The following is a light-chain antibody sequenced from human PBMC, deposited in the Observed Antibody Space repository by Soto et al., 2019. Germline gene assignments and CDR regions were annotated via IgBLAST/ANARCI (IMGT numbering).Light chain of an antibody. J-gene: IGLJ1*01. Sequence: QSVLTQPPSASGTPGQWVTISCSGSSSNLGTYTVNWYQQLPGTAPKLLIYSNNQRPSGVPDRFSGSKSGTSASLAISGLQSEDEADYYCAAWDDSLSGRYVFGTGTKVTVL. CDR3: AAWDDSLSGRYV. CDR2: SNN. V-gene: IGLV1-44*01. CDR1: SSNLGTYT.